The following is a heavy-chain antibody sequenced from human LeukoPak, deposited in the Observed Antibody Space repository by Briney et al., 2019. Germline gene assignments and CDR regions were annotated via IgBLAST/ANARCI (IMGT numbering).Heavy chain of an antibody. Sequence: PGGSLRLSCAASGFTFSSYSMNWVRQAPGKGLEWVSSISSSSSYIYYADSEKGRFTISRDNAKNSLYLQMNSLRAEDTAVYHCASLAARDYWGQGTLVTVSS. D-gene: IGHD6-6*01. CDR1: GFTFSSYS. J-gene: IGHJ4*02. CDR2: ISSSSSYI. V-gene: IGHV3-21*01. CDR3: ASLAARDY.